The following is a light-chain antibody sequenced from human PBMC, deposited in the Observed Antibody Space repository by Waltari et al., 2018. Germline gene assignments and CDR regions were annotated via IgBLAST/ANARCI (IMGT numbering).Light chain of an antibody. CDR1: SSDIGFYHY. V-gene: IGLV2-14*03. CDR2: DVS. Sequence: QSALTQPASVSGSPGQSITIPCYGTSSDIGFYHYVSWYQHHPGKAPKLMIYDVSQRPSGVSDRFSGSKSGNTASLTISGLQAEDEADYYCNSYTGSSSWVFGGGTKVTVL. CDR3: NSYTGSSSWV. J-gene: IGLJ3*02.